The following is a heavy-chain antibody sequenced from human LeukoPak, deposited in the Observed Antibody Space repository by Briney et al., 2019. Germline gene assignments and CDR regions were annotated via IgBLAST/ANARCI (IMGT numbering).Heavy chain of an antibody. V-gene: IGHV1-2*02. D-gene: IGHD1-26*01. CDR2: INPNSGGT. CDR1: GYTFTGYY. J-gene: IGHJ6*02. Sequence: ASVKVSCKASGYTFTGYYMHWVRQAPGQGLEWMGWINPNSGGTNYAQKFQGRVTVTRDTSISTAYMELSRLRSDDTAVYYCARESLYSGSYYYYGMDVWGQGTTVTVSS. CDR3: ARESLYSGSYYYYGMDV.